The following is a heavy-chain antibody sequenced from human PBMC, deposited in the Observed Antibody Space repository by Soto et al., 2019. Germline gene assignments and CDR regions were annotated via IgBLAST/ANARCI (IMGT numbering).Heavy chain of an antibody. CDR1: GYTFTNSG. J-gene: IGHJ6*02. Sequence: ASVKVSCKASGYTFTNSGISWVRQAPGQGLEWMGWISTDNGNTNYAQHLQGRVSMTTDTSTSTAYMDLRSLRSDDTAVYYCARDQGITTFGVXSMYYYGMDVWG. D-gene: IGHD3-3*01. CDR3: ARDQGITTFGVXSMYYYGMDV. CDR2: ISTDNGNT. V-gene: IGHV1-18*01.